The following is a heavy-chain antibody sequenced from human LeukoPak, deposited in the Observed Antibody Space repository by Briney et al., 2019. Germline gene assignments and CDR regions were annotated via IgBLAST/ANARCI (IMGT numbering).Heavy chain of an antibody. D-gene: IGHD6-13*01. CDR1: GFTFSSYA. J-gene: IGHJ3*02. V-gene: IGHV3-30*04. Sequence: GGSLRLSCAASGFTFSSYAMHWVRQAPGKGLEWVAVISYDGSNKYYADSVKGRFTISRDNSKNTLYLQMNSLRAEDTAVYYCAKDVFDTSWYVAFDMWGQGTMVTVSS. CDR2: ISYDGSNK. CDR3: AKDVFDTSWYVAFDM.